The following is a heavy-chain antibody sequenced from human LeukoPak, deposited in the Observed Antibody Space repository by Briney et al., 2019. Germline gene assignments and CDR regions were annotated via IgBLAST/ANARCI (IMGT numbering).Heavy chain of an antibody. CDR2: ISGYNGNT. CDR1: GYTFTSYG. J-gene: IGHJ4*02. V-gene: IGHV1-18*01. D-gene: IGHD1-26*01. CDR3: ARPYTASHASPDY. Sequence: ASVKVSCKASGYTFTSYGIDWVRQAPGQGLEWMGWISGYNGNTNYAQKVQGRVTLTTDTSTSTAYMELRSLRSDDTAVYYCARPYTASHASPDYSGQGTLVTASS.